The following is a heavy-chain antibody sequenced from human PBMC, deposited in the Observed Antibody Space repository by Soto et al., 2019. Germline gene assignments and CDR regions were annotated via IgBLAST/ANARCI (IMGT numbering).Heavy chain of an antibody. J-gene: IGHJ5*02. CDR1: GGSVSSGSYY. CDR3: ARSGSSSWYGWFDP. Sequence: PSETLSLTCTVSGGSVSSGSYYWSWIRQPPGKGLEWIGYIYYSGSTNYNPSLKSRVTISVDTSKNQFSLKLSSVTAADTAVYYCARSGSSSWYGWFDPWGQGTLVTVSS. CDR2: IYYSGST. D-gene: IGHD6-13*01. V-gene: IGHV4-61*01.